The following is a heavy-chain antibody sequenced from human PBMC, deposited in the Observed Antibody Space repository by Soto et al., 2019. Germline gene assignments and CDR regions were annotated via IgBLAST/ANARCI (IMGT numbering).Heavy chain of an antibody. CDR3: ARRRAPDY. Sequence: QVQLQESAPGLVKPSETLSLTCTVSGGSISSYYWSWIRQPPGKGLEWIGYIYYNGSTNYNPSLTCRVTISVDTSKNPFSLKLSSVTAADTAVYYCARRRAPDYWGQGTVVTVSS. J-gene: IGHJ4*02. V-gene: IGHV4-59*01. CDR1: GGSISSYY. CDR2: IYYNGST.